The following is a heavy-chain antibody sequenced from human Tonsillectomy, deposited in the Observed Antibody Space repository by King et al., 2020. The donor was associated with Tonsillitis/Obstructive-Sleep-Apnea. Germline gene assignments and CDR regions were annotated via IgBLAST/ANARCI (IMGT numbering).Heavy chain of an antibody. CDR2: IPYDGRNK. V-gene: IGHV3-30*01. CDR1: GFTFSSYA. CDR3: ARGDYYDILTGYSPYYYYYMDV. Sequence: VQLVESGGGVVQPGRSLRLSCAASGFTFSSYAMHWVRQAPGQGLEWVAVIPYDGRNKYYADSVKGRFTISRDNSKNTLYLQMNSLRAEDTAVYYCARGDYYDILTGYSPYYYYYMDVWGKGTTVTVSS. J-gene: IGHJ6*03. D-gene: IGHD3-9*01.